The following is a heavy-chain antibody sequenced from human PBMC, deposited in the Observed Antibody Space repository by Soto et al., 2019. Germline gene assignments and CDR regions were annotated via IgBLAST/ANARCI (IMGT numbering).Heavy chain of an antibody. D-gene: IGHD1-26*01. J-gene: IGHJ3*02. Sequence: EVQLVESGGGLVKPGGSLRLSCAASGFTFSDYGMNWVRQAPGKGLEWVSSISGSRGVKYYADSVKGLFTISRDNANNALTLLMGSLRVEDTGVYCWARDSVSKVGDAFDIWGQGTMVTVSS. CDR3: ARDSVSKVGDAFDI. CDR1: GFTFSDYG. CDR2: ISGSRGVK. V-gene: IGHV3-21*01.